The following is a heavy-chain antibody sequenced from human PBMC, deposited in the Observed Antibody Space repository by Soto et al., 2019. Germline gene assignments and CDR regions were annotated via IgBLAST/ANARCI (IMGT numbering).Heavy chain of an antibody. CDR2: ISYDGSNK. J-gene: IGHJ6*02. CDR1: GFTFSSYA. D-gene: IGHD5-18*01. Sequence: GGSLRLSCAASGFTFSSYAMHWVRQAPGKGLEWVAVISYDGSNKYYADSVKGRLTISRDNSKNTLYLQMNSLRAEDTAVYYCARDAGYSYGATASYYYYGMDVWGQGTTVTVS. CDR3: ARDAGYSYGATASYYYYGMDV. V-gene: IGHV3-30-3*01.